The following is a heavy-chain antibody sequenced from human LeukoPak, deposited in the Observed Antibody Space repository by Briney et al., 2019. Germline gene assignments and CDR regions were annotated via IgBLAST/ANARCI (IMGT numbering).Heavy chain of an antibody. V-gene: IGHV5-51*01. CDR3: ARQRPMVLGVISGFDY. CDR2: IYPGDSDT. Sequence: GESLKISCKGSGYSFTSYWIGWVRQMPGKGLEWMGIIYPGDSDTRYSPSFQGQVTISADKSISTAYLQWSSLKASDTAMYYCARQRPMVLGVISGFDYWGQGTLVTVSS. J-gene: IGHJ4*02. D-gene: IGHD3-10*01. CDR1: GYSFTSYW.